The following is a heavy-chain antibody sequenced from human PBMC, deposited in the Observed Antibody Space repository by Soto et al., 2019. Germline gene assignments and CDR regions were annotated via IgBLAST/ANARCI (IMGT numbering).Heavy chain of an antibody. CDR1: GFTFSSYS. J-gene: IGHJ4*02. CDR3: ARDWARAARPPFDY. D-gene: IGHD6-6*01. Sequence: GGSLRLSCAASGFTFSSYSMNWVRQAPGKGLEWVSSISSSSSYIYYADSVKGRFTISRDNAKNSLYLQMNSLRAEDTAVYYCARDWARAARPPFDYWGQGTLVTVSS. V-gene: IGHV3-21*01. CDR2: ISSSSSYI.